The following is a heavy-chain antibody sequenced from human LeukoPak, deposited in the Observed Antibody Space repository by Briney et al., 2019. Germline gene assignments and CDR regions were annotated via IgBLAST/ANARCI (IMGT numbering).Heavy chain of an antibody. V-gene: IGHV1-69*05. CDR3: AMGIVGYCSSTSCYDAFDY. CDR1: GGTFSSYA. J-gene: IGHJ4*02. Sequence: SVKVSCKASGGTFSSYAISWLRQAPGQGPEWMGGIISIFGTANYAQKFQGRVTITTDESTSTAYMELSSLRSEDTAVYYCAMGIVGYCSSTSCYDAFDYWGQGTLVTVSS. D-gene: IGHD2-2*01. CDR2: IISIFGTA.